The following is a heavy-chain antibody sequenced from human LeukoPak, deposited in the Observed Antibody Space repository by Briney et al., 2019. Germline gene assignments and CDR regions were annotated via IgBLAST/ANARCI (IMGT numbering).Heavy chain of an antibody. CDR2: ISSRSSYI. CDR1: GFTFSSYS. V-gene: IGHV3-21*01. D-gene: IGHD5-18*01. Sequence: GGSLRLSCAASGFTFSSYSMNWVRQAPGKGLERVSSISSRSSYIYYADSVKGRFTISRDDAKNSLYLQMNSLRDEDTAVYYCASSGYSYGPAAYYFDYWGQGTPLTVSS. J-gene: IGHJ4*02. CDR3: ASSGYSYGPAAYYFDY.